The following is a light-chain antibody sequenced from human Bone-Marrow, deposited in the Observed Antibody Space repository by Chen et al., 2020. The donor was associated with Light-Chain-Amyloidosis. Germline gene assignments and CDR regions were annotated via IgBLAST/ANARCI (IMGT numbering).Light chain of an antibody. Sequence: DIQMTQSPSSLSSSVGDRVTITSRATQSISSYLNWYQQKPGKAPKILIYAASSLQSGVPSRFSGSGSGTDFTLTISSLQPEDFATYYCQQSYSTPWTFGQGTKVEIK. CDR2: AAS. CDR3: QQSYSTPWT. V-gene: IGKV1-39*01. CDR1: QSISSY. J-gene: IGKJ1*01.